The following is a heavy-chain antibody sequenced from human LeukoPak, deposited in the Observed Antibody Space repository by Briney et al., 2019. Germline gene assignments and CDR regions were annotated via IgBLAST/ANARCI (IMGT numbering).Heavy chain of an antibody. V-gene: IGHV3-30*18. D-gene: IGHD5-24*01. Sequence: PGGSLRLSCAASGFTFSSYGMHWVRQAPGKGLEWVAVISYDGSNKYYADSVKGRFTISRDNSKNTLYLQMNSLRAEDTAVYYCAKDSSLYRDGYNFPDYWGQGTLVTVSS. CDR2: ISYDGSNK. CDR1: GFTFSSYG. CDR3: AKDSSLYRDGYNFPDY. J-gene: IGHJ4*02.